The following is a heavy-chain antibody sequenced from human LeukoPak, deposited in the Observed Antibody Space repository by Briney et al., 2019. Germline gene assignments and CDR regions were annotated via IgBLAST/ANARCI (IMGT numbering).Heavy chain of an antibody. J-gene: IGHJ6*02. CDR3: ARVVPVYAGRYRGGMDV. CDR2: VKHDGSEK. CDR1: GFTFINYW. Sequence: GGSLRLSCAASGFTFINYWMTWVRQGPGRGLEWVANVKHDGSEKSYVGSVKGRFTISRDNAKNSLYLQMNSLRAEDTGVYYCARVVPVYAGRYRGGMDVWGQGTTVTVSS. D-gene: IGHD5/OR15-5a*01. V-gene: IGHV3-7*01.